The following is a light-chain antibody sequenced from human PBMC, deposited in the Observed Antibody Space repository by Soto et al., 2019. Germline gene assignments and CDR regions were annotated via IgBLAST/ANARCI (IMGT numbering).Light chain of an antibody. CDR2: GAS. CDR3: HQHGSSPLT. J-gene: IGKJ4*01. Sequence: EILLTQSPGTLSLSPGERATLSCRASQSVSSSYLAWYQQKPGQAPRLLIYGASSRATGIPDRFSGSGSGTDFTLTISRLEPEDFAVYYCHQHGSSPLTFGGGTKVDIK. CDR1: QSVSSSY. V-gene: IGKV3-20*01.